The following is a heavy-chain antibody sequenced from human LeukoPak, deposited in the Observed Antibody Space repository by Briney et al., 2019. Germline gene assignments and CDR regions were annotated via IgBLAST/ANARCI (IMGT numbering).Heavy chain of an antibody. D-gene: IGHD3-9*01. CDR1: GGSISSYY. J-gene: IGHJ4*02. CDR2: IYYSGST. V-gene: IGHV4-59*01. Sequence: SETLSLTCTVSGGSISSYYWSWIRQPPGKGLEWIGYIYYSGSTNYNPSLKSRVTISVDTSKNQFSLKLSSVTAADTAVYYCARESSILTGYYDYWGQGTLVTVSS. CDR3: ARESSILTGYYDY.